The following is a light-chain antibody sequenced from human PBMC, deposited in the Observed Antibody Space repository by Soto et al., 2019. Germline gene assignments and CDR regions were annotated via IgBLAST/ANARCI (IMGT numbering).Light chain of an antibody. J-gene: IGKJ4*01. CDR3: QQYEKWPPLT. Sequence: EIVMTQSPATLSVSPGERATLSCRASQSIYSNLAWYQQKLGQAPRLLIYGASTRATGIPARFSGSGSGTECTLTISSLQSEDFAVYYCQQYEKWPPLTFGGGTKVEI. CDR2: GAS. CDR1: QSIYSN. V-gene: IGKV3-15*01.